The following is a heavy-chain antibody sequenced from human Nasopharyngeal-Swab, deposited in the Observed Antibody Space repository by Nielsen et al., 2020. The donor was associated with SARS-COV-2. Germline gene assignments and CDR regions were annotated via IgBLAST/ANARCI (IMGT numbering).Heavy chain of an antibody. CDR1: GFTFDDYA. Sequence: SLKISCAASGFTFDDYAMHWVRQAPGKGLEWVSGISWNSGSIGYADSVKGRFTISRDNAKNSLYLQMNSLRAEDKALYYCAKAITMARGVTYGRDVWDQGTTVTVSS. J-gene: IGHJ6*02. CDR2: ISWNSGSI. V-gene: IGHV3-9*01. D-gene: IGHD3-10*01. CDR3: AKAITMARGVTYGRDV.